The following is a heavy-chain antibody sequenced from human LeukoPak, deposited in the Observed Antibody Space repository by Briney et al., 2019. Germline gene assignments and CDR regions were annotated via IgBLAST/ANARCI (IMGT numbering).Heavy chain of an antibody. CDR3: ARRGLQGITIFGVVGGMDV. Sequence: GASVKVSCKASGYTFTGYYMHWVRQAPGQGLEWMGWINPNSGGTNYAQKFQGRVTMTRDTSISTAYMELSRLRSDDTAVYYCARRGLQGITIFGVVGGMDVWGQGTTVTVSS. V-gene: IGHV1-2*02. D-gene: IGHD3-3*01. J-gene: IGHJ6*02. CDR1: GYTFTGYY. CDR2: INPNSGGT.